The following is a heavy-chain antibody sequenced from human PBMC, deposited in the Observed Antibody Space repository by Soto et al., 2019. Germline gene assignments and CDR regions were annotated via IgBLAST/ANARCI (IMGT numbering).Heavy chain of an antibody. Sequence: QMQLVQSGPEVKKPGTSVKVSCKASGFTFTSSALQWVRQARGQRLEWIGWIVVGSGNTNYAQKFQERVTITRDMSTSTAYMELSSLRSEDTAVYYCAAAVNGDPRYWYFDLWGRGTLVTVSS. D-gene: IGHD4-17*01. CDR2: IVVGSGNT. V-gene: IGHV1-58*01. CDR3: AAAVNGDPRYWYFDL. CDR1: GFTFTSSA. J-gene: IGHJ2*01.